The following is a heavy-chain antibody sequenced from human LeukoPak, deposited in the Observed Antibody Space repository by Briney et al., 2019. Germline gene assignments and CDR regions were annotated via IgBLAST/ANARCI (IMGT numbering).Heavy chain of an antibody. D-gene: IGHD2-2*02. CDR3: ASYCSSTSCYSAFDI. J-gene: IGHJ3*02. Sequence: PSETLSLTCTVSGGSISSGYYYWSWIRHPPGKGLEWMGYIYYSGSTYYNPSLKSRVTISVDTSKNQFSLKLSSVTAADTAVYYCASYCSSTSCYSAFDIWGQGTMVTVSS. CDR1: GGSISSGYYY. V-gene: IGHV4-30-4*08. CDR2: IYYSGST.